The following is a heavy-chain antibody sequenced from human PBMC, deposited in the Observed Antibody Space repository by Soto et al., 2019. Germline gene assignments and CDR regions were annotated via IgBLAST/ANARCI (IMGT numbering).Heavy chain of an antibody. J-gene: IGHJ3*02. CDR3: AKPYGYGAYDYGDYDAFDI. D-gene: IGHD4-17*01. CDR1: GFTFSSYA. Sequence: GGSLRLSCAASGFTFSSYAMSWVRQAPGKGLEWVSAISGSGGSTYYADSVKGRFTSSRDNSKNTLDLQMHSLRAEETAVYYCAKPYGYGAYDYGDYDAFDIWGQGTMVTVSS. V-gene: IGHV3-23*01. CDR2: ISGSGGST.